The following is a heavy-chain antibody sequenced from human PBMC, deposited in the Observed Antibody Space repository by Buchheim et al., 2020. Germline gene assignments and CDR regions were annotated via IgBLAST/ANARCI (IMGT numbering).Heavy chain of an antibody. V-gene: IGHV3-7*04. Sequence: EVHLVESGGGLVQPGGSLRLSCAASGFTFSSHWMSWVRQAPGKGLEWVANINQDGSEKYYVDSVKGRFNISRDNAKNSLYLQMNSLRAEDTAVYYCARDGMITFGGVVLLDYWGLG. CDR3: ARDGMITFGGVVLLDY. CDR1: GFTFSSHW. J-gene: IGHJ4*02. D-gene: IGHD3-16*01. CDR2: INQDGSEK.